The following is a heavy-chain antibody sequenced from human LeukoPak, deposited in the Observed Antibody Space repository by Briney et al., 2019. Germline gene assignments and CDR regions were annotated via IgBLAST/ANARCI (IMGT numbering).Heavy chain of an antibody. Sequence: ASVKVSCKASGGSFSSFVITWVRQAPGQGLEWMGRIIPVLGVSNFAQKFQGRVTITADKSTNTAHMELSRLESGDTAVYYCTREGVYAPETSSYHPDAFDIWGQGTVIIVSS. CDR1: GGSFSSFV. CDR3: TREGVYAPETSSYHPDAFDI. V-gene: IGHV1-69*04. D-gene: IGHD3-16*02. CDR2: IIPVLGVS. J-gene: IGHJ3*02.